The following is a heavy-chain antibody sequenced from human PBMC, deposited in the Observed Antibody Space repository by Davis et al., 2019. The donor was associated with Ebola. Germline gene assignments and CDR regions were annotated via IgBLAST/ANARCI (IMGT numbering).Heavy chain of an antibody. J-gene: IGHJ5*02. V-gene: IGHV4-34*01. CDR1: GGSFSGYY. D-gene: IGHD2-2*01. CDR3: ARGRWGVPAARWFDP. CDR2: INHSGST. Sequence: SETLSLTCAVFGGSFSGYYSSWIRQLPGKGLEWIGEINHSGSTNYNPSLKSRVPISVDTSKNQFSLKLSSVTAADTAVYYCARGRWGVPAARWFDPWGQGTLVTVSS.